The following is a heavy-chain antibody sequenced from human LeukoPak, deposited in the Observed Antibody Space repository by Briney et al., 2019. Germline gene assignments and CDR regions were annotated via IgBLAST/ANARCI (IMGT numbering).Heavy chain of an antibody. CDR2: IGGSGGDI. J-gene: IGHJ4*02. Sequence: GGSLRLSCAASGFTFSTYTMYWVRQPPGKGLEWVSIIGGSGGDIHYADSVKGRFTISRDNSKNTLYLQMNSLRVEDTAIYYCAIDPNWGIHYWGQGVLVTVSS. CDR3: AIDPNWGIHY. V-gene: IGHV3-23*01. D-gene: IGHD7-27*01. CDR1: GFTFSTYT.